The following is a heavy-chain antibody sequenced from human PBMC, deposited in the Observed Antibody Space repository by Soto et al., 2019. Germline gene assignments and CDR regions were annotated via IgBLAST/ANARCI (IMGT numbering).Heavy chain of an antibody. D-gene: IGHD3-9*01. V-gene: IGHV4-59*01. Sequence: PSETLSLTCTVSGGSISSYYWSWIRQPPGKGLEWIGYIYYSGSTNYNPSLKSRVTISVDTSKNQFSLKLSSVTAADTAVYYCARDRVDILTGYQGAFDIWGQGTMVT. CDR3: ARDRVDILTGYQGAFDI. J-gene: IGHJ3*02. CDR1: GGSISSYY. CDR2: IYYSGST.